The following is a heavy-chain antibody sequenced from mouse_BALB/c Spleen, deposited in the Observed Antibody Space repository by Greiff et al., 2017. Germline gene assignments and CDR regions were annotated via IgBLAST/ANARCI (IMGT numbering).Heavy chain of an antibody. CDR2: ISYSGST. CDR3: ARRGGNLDYYAMDY. CDR1: GYSITSDYA. J-gene: IGHJ4*01. V-gene: IGHV3-2*02. D-gene: IGHD2-1*01. Sequence: EVQLVESGPGLVKPSQSLSLTCTVTGYSITSDYAWNWIRQFPGNKLEWMGYISYSGSTSYNPSLKSRISITRDTSKNQFFLQLNSVTTEDTATYYCARRGGNLDYYAMDYWGQGTSVTVSS.